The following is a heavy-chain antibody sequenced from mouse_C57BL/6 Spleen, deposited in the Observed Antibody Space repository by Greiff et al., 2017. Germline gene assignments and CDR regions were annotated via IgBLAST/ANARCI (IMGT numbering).Heavy chain of an antibody. CDR3: ARSNYGSTRGYYFDC. D-gene: IGHD1-1*01. J-gene: IGHJ2*01. V-gene: IGHV1-55*01. CDR2: IYPGSGST. CDR1: GYTFTSYW. Sequence: VQLQQPGAELVKPGASVKMSCKASGYTFTSYWITWVKQRPGQGLEWIGDIYPGSGSTNYNEKFKSKATLTVDTSSSTAYMQLSSLTSEDSAVYYGARSNYGSTRGYYFDCWGQGTTLTVSS.